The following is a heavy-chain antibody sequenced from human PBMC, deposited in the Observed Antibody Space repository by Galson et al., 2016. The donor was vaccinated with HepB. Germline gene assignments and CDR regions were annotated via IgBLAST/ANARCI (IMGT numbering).Heavy chain of an antibody. D-gene: IGHD6-19*01. Sequence: SVKASCKASGGTFSNFAFSWVRQAPGQGLEWMGGIIPIFGTPIYAQNFQGRVSITADESTATITMDMSSLRSEDTAIYYCTRAKGSGWFGGVDYWGQGTLVTVSS. J-gene: IGHJ4*02. V-gene: IGHV1-69*13. CDR3: TRAKGSGWFGGVDY. CDR2: IIPIFGTP. CDR1: GGTFSNFA.